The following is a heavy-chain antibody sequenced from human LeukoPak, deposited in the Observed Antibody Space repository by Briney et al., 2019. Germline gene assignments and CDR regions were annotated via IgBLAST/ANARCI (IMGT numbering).Heavy chain of an antibody. CDR1: GYTYTSYD. CDR2: MNPNSGNT. D-gene: IGHD3-16*02. V-gene: IGHV1-8*01. J-gene: IGHJ4*02. Sequence: ASVKVSCKASGYTYTSYDINWVRQATGQGLEWMGWMNPNSGNTGYAQKFQGRVTMTRNTSISTAYMELSSLRSEDTAVYYCARVVVADYVWGSYRQEDYWGQGTLVTVSS. CDR3: ARVVVADYVWGSYRQEDY.